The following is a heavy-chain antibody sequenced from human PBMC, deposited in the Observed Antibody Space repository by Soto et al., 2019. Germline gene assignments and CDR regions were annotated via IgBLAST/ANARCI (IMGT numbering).Heavy chain of an antibody. J-gene: IGHJ6*02. V-gene: IGHV3-33*01. CDR3: ARDDIPGIAVATYGMDV. CDR1: GFAFSTYG. CDR2: IWYDGNNQ. Sequence: GGSLRLSCAASGFAFSTYGMHWVRQAPGKGLEWVAVIWYDGNNQYYTDSVEGRFTISRDNSHNTLYLQMNSLRAEDTAVYYCARDDIPGIAVATYGMDVWGQGTTVTVSS. D-gene: IGHD6-19*01.